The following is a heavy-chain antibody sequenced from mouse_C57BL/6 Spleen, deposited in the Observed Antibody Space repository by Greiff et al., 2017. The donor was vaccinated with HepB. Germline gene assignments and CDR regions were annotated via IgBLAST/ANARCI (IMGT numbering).Heavy chain of an antibody. CDR1: GYTFTDYY. Sequence: VQLQQSGPELVKPGASVKISCKASGYTFTDYYMNWVKQSHGKSLEWIGDINPNNGGTSYNQKFKGKATLTVDKSSSTAYMELRSLTSEDSAVYYCAMGVTTVVAGDFDYWGQGTTLTVSS. D-gene: IGHD1-1*01. CDR2: INPNNGGT. V-gene: IGHV1-26*01. J-gene: IGHJ2*01. CDR3: AMGVTTVVAGDFDY.